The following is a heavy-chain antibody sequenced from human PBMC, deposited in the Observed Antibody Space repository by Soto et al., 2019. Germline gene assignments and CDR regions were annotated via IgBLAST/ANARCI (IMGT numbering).Heavy chain of an antibody. J-gene: IGHJ5*02. CDR3: ERSTSSDYRGPFDL. CDR2: VTFDGRHQ. CDR1: GFSFSSHG. V-gene: IGHV3-30*03. Sequence: GGSLRLSCAASGFSFSSHGMHWVRQAPGKGLEWVAVVTFDGRHQYYADSVKGRFTIFRANSRNMVYRQMNILGEDDTAIYFCERSTSSDYRGPFDLWGQGIQVTVSS. D-gene: IGHD4-4*01.